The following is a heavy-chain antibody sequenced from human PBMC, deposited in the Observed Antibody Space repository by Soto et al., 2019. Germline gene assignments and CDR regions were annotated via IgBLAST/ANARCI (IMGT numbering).Heavy chain of an antibody. Sequence: VQLVESGGGLVKPGGSLRLSCAASGFTFSSYSMNWVRQAPGKGLEWVSSISSSSSYIYYADSVKGRFTISRDNAKNSLYLQMNSLRAEDTAVYYCARGGYCSGGSCYSTYYYYYYMDVWGKGTTVTVSS. J-gene: IGHJ6*03. V-gene: IGHV3-21*01. CDR1: GFTFSSYS. CDR3: ARGGYCSGGSCYSTYYYYYYMDV. CDR2: ISSSSSYI. D-gene: IGHD2-15*01.